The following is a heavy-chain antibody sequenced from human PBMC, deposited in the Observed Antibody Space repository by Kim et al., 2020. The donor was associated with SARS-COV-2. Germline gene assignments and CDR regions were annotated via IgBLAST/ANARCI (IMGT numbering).Heavy chain of an antibody. J-gene: IGHJ3*02. V-gene: IGHV4-59*01. CDR3: ARDRGPFDAFDI. D-gene: IGHD3-10*01. Sequence: NYNPSLKRRVTRSVDTSKNQFSRKLSSVTAADTAVYYCARDRGPFDAFDIWGQGTMVTVSS.